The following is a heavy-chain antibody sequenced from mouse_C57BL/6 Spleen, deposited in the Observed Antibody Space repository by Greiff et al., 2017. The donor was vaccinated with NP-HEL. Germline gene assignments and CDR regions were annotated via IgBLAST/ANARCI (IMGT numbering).Heavy chain of an antibody. CDR3: ASRAYSNYLYYYAMDY. V-gene: IGHV1-80*01. CDR1: GYAFSSYW. J-gene: IGHJ4*01. D-gene: IGHD2-5*01. CDR2: IYPGDGDT. Sequence: QVQLQQSGAELVKPGASVKISCKASGYAFSSYWMNWVKQRPGKGLEWIGQIYPGDGDTNYNGKFKGKATLTADKSSSTAYMQLSSLTSEDSAVYFCASRAYSNYLYYYAMDYWGQGTSVTVSS.